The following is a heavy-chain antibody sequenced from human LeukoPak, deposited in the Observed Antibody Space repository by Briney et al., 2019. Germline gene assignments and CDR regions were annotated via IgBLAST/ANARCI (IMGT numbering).Heavy chain of an antibody. D-gene: IGHD3-22*01. CDR1: GGTFNSFV. CDR3: ARLGGDSSDYPFDH. CDR2: IIPLFGTA. Sequence: GASVKVSCKASGGTFNSFVISWVRQAPGQGLEWMGGIIPLFGTANYAQKFQDRATITADESTSTAYMELSSLRSEDTAFYYCARLGGDSSDYPFDHWGQGILVTVSS. V-gene: IGHV1-69*13. J-gene: IGHJ4*02.